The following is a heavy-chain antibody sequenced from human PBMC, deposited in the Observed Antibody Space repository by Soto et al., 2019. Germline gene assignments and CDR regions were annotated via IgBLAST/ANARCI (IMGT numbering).Heavy chain of an antibody. J-gene: IGHJ6*02. CDR3: ARVRFLEWLFPHFPYGMDV. CDR2: IYYSGST. Sequence: SETLSLTCTVSGGSISSSSYYWGWIRQPPGKGLEWIGSIYYSGSTYYNPSLKSRVTISVDTSKNQFSLKLSSVTAADTAVYYCARVRFLEWLFPHFPYGMDVWGQGTTVTVSS. V-gene: IGHV4-39*01. D-gene: IGHD3-3*01. CDR1: GGSISSSSYY.